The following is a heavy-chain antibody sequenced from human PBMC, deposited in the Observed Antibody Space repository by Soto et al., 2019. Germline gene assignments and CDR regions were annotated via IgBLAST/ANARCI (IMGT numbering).Heavy chain of an antibody. J-gene: IGHJ3*02. CDR1: GFTFDDYA. CDR2: ISWNSGSI. CDR3: VKAPKDIVVVPAAIPFDI. D-gene: IGHD2-2*01. Sequence: GGSLRLSCVASGFTFDDYAMHWVRQAPGKGLEWVSGISWNSGSIGYADSVKGRFTISRDNAKNSLYLQMNSLRAEDTALYYFVKAPKDIVVVPAAIPFDIWGQGTMVTVSS. V-gene: IGHV3-9*01.